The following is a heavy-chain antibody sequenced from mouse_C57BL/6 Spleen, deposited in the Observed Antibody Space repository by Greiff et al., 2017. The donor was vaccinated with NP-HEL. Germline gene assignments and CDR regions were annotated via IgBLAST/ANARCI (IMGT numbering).Heavy chain of an antibody. CDR1: GYTFTSYW. V-gene: IGHV1-72*01. CDR2: FDPNSGGT. J-gene: IGHJ2*01. D-gene: IGHD2-4*01. Sequence: VQLQQPGAELVKPGASVKLSCKASGYTFTSYWMHWVKQRPGRGLEWIGRFDPNSGGTKYNEKFKSKATLTVDKPSSTAYMQLSSLTSEDSAVYYCATPSIYYDYDLFDYWGQGTTLTVSS. CDR3: ATPSIYYDYDLFDY.